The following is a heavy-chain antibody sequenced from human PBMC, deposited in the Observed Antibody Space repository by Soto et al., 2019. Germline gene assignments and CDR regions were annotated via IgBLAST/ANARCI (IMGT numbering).Heavy chain of an antibody. V-gene: IGHV3-23*01. D-gene: IGHD6-19*01. CDR3: AKGEEQSTYYFDY. Sequence: GGSLRLSCAASGFTFSSYAMSWVRQAPGKGLEWVSAISGSGGSTYYADSVKGWFTISRDNSKNTLYLQMNSLRAEDTAVYYCAKGEEQSTYYFDYWGQGTLVTVSS. CDR1: GFTFSSYA. CDR2: ISGSGGST. J-gene: IGHJ4*02.